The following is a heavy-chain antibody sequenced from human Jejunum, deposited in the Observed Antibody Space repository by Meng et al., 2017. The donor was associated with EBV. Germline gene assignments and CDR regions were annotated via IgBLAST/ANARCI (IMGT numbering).Heavy chain of an antibody. CDR1: GASISSGYW. V-gene: IGHV4-4*02. D-gene: IGHD5-12*01. Sequence: VQGEGSGPGLVQPSGTLSLTCVVSGASISSGYWWSWVRQAPGEGLGWIGEIYYTGRTNYNPSLKSRVSMSIDKSKNQFSLNLNSVTVADTAVYYCATSMSGYSYGYSWGQGTLVTVSS. CDR3: ATSMSGYSYGYS. J-gene: IGHJ5*02. CDR2: IYYTGRT.